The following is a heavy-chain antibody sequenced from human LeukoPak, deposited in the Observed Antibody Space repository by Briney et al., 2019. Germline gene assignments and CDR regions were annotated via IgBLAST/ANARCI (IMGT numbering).Heavy chain of an antibody. CDR3: ARDYDFWSGYLGY. J-gene: IGHJ4*02. Sequence: GGSLRLSCAASGFTFSSYSMNWVRQTPGKGLEWVSSISSSSSYIYYADSVKGRFTISRDNAKNSLYLQMNSLRAEDTAVYYCARDYDFWSGYLGYWGQGTLVTVSS. CDR1: GFTFSSYS. CDR2: ISSSSSYI. D-gene: IGHD3-3*01. V-gene: IGHV3-21*01.